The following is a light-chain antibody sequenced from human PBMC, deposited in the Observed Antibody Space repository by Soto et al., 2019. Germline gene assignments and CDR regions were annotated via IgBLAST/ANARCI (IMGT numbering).Light chain of an antibody. CDR1: QSVSSSY. J-gene: IGKJ2*01. V-gene: IGKV3-20*01. CDR2: GAS. Sequence: EIVLTQSPGTLSVSPGERATLSCRASQSVSSSYLVWYQQKPGQAPRPLIYGASSRATGIPDRFSGSGSGTDFTLTISSVEPEDFAVYYCQQYGSSSYTFGQGTKLDIK. CDR3: QQYGSSSYT.